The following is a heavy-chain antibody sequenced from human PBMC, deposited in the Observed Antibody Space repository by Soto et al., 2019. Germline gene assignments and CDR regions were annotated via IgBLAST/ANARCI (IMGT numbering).Heavy chain of an antibody. CDR1: GGTFSSYA. CDR3: ARSQGSSTSLEIYYYYYYGMDV. CDR2: IIPISGTA. J-gene: IGHJ6*02. Sequence: QVQLVQSGAEVKKPGSSVKVSCKASGGTFSSYAISWVRQAPGQGLEWMGGIIPISGTANYAQKFQGRVTMTEDESTSTAYMELSSLRSEDTAFYYCARSQGSSTSLEIYYYYYYGMDVWGQGTTVTVSS. D-gene: IGHD2-2*01. V-gene: IGHV1-69*01.